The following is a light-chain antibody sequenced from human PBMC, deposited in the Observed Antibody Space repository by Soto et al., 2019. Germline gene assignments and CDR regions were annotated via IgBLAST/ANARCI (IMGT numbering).Light chain of an antibody. CDR3: QHYKTYPWT. V-gene: IGKV3-11*01. J-gene: IGKJ1*01. Sequence: EIVLTQSPATLSLSPGERATLSCRASQSVSSYLAWYQQKPGQAPRLLIYDASNRATGIPARFSGSGSGTEFTLTISSLQPEDLASYYCQHYKTYPWTFGQGTKVDIK. CDR1: QSVSSY. CDR2: DAS.